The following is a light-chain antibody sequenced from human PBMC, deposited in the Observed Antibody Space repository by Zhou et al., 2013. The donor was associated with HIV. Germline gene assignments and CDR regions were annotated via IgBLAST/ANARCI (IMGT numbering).Light chain of an antibody. CDR1: QDISSY. J-gene: IGKJ1*01. V-gene: IGKV1-8*01. CDR2: TAS. Sequence: AIRMTQSPSSLSASTGDRVTITCRASQDISSYLAWYQQKPGKAPKLLIHTASTLQSGVPSRFSGSGSGTDFTLTISFLQSEDFAIYYCQQYDSDLPTFGQGTKVEIK. CDR3: QQYDSDLPT.